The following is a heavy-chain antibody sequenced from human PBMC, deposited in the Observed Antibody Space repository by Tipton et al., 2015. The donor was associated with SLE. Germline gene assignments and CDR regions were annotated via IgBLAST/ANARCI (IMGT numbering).Heavy chain of an antibody. V-gene: IGHV4-34*01. Sequence: TLSLTCAVYGGSFSGYYWSWIRQPPGKGLEWIGEINHSGSTNYNPSLKSRVTISVDTSKNQFSPKLSSVTAADTAVYYCARARRITIFGVVGGPFDYWGQGTLVTVSS. J-gene: IGHJ4*02. CDR1: GGSFSGYY. CDR3: ARARRITIFGVVGGPFDY. CDR2: INHSGST. D-gene: IGHD3-3*01.